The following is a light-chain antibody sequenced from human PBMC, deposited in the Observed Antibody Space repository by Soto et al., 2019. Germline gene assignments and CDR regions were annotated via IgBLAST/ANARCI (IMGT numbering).Light chain of an antibody. CDR1: QSISQS. CDR2: DAS. J-gene: IGKJ1*01. Sequence: EVVLTQSPGTLSLSPGERATLSCRASQSISQSLAWYQQRPGQSPRLLIYDASRRATGIPDRFTGSGFGTDFTLTISRLAPEDLAVYYCQQYDSSPKTFGQGTKV. CDR3: QQYDSSPKT. V-gene: IGKV3-20*01.